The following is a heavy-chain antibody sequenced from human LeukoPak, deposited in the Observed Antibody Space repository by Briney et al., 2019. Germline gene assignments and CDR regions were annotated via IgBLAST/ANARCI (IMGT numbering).Heavy chain of an antibody. CDR2: IYYSGST. V-gene: IGHV4-59*12. CDR1: GGSISSYY. D-gene: IGHD3-3*01. J-gene: IGHJ2*01. Sequence: SETLSLTCTVSGGSISSYYWSWIRQPPGKGLEWIGYIYYSGSTNYNPSLKSRVTISVDKSKNQFSLKLSSVTAADTAVYYCAREDSDDSGAWYFDLWGRGTLVTVSS. CDR3: AREDSDDSGAWYFDL.